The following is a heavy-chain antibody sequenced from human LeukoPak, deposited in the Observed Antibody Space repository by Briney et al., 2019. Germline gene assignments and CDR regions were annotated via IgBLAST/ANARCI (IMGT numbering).Heavy chain of an antibody. CDR2: INGDGSTT. J-gene: IGHJ4*02. CDR3: ARRTMVTTIDY. D-gene: IGHD4-17*01. Sequence: PGGSLRLSCAASAFMFSSYWMHRVRQAPGKGLVWVSRINGDGSTTSYADSVKGRFTISRDNARNTLYLQMNSLRAEDTAVYYCARRTMVTTIDYWGQGTLVTVSS. V-gene: IGHV3-74*01. CDR1: AFMFSSYW.